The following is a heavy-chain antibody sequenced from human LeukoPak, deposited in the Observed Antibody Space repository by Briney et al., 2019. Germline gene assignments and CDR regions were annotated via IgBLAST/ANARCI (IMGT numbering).Heavy chain of an antibody. J-gene: IGHJ4*02. V-gene: IGHV3-53*01. CDR3: AKVNYGDYVGY. Sequence: GGSLRLSCAASGFTVSSNYMSWVRQAPGKGLEWVSVIYSGGGTYYADSVKGRFTTSRDNSKNTLYLQMNSLRAEDTAVYYCAKVNYGDYVGYWGQGTLVTVSS. CDR1: GFTVSSNY. D-gene: IGHD4-17*01. CDR2: IYSGGGT.